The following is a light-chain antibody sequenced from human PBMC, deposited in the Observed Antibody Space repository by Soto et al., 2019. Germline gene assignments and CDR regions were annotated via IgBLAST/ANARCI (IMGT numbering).Light chain of an antibody. CDR3: QQYYSYSWT. J-gene: IGKJ1*01. CDR2: AAS. V-gene: IGKV1D-16*01. Sequence: DIQMTQSPSSLSASVGDRFTITCRASQDISTWLAWYQQKPGKAPKLLIYAASTLQSGVPSRFSGSGSGTDFTLTISCLQSEDFATYYCQQYYSYSWTFGQGTKVDIK. CDR1: QDISTW.